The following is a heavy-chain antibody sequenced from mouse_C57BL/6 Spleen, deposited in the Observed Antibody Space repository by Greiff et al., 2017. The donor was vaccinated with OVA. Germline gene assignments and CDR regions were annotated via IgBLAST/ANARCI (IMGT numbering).Heavy chain of an antibody. CDR3: AREGYYSSSYSAWFAY. D-gene: IGHD1-1*01. J-gene: IGHJ3*01. Sequence: VQLQQSGAELVRPGTSVKVSCKASGYAFTNYLIEWVKQRPGQGLEWIGVINPGSGGTNYNEKFKGKATLTADKSSSTAYMQLSSLTSEDSAVYFCAREGYYSSSYSAWFAYWGQGTLVTVSA. CDR2: INPGSGGT. CDR1: GYAFTNYL. V-gene: IGHV1-54*01.